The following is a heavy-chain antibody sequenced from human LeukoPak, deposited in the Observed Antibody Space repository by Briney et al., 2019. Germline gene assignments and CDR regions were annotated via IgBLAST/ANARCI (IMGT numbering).Heavy chain of an antibody. CDR2: INHDGSVK. V-gene: IGHV3-7*01. CDR3: AKDSYSKGDY. Sequence: GGSLRLSCVASGFTFSSSWMAWVRQAQGKGLQWVASINHDGSVKNYVGSVKGRFAISRDNAQNSFYLQMNSLETDDTAVYYCAKDSYSKGDYWGQGTLVTVSS. J-gene: IGHJ4*02. D-gene: IGHD4-4*01. CDR1: GFTFSSSW.